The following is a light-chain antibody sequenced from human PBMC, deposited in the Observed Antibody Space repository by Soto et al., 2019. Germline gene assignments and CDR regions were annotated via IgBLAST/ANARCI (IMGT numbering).Light chain of an antibody. Sequence: DIQMTQSPSTLSASVGDRVTITCRPSQSISTWLAWYQHKPGKAPKLLIYQASSLEGGVPSRFSGSGSGTEFTLTISSLQPDDFATYYCQQYNIYSRTFGQGTKVETK. V-gene: IGKV1-5*03. J-gene: IGKJ2*02. CDR1: QSISTW. CDR2: QAS. CDR3: QQYNIYSRT.